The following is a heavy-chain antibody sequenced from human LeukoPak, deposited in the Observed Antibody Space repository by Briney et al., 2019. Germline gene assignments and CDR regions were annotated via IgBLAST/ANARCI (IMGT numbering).Heavy chain of an antibody. CDR2: SSGSDTTI. J-gene: IGHJ4*02. CDR1: GFAFSAYE. CDR3: TTLGYHLDS. D-gene: IGHD3-22*01. Sequence: GGSLRLSCAATGFAFSAYEMNWVRQAPGKGLEWVAYSSGSDTTIYYADSVKGRFVISRDNARSSLYLQMNILRAEDTALYYCTTLGYHLDSWGQGTLVTVSS. V-gene: IGHV3-48*03.